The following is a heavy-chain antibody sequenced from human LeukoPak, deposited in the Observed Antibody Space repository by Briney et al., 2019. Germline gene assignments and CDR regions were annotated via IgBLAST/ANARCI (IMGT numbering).Heavy chain of an antibody. CDR1: GFTFSSYW. J-gene: IGHJ4*02. V-gene: IGHV3-7*01. CDR2: IKQDGSEK. D-gene: IGHD3-10*01. CDR3: ASGRGVGSPNLDY. Sequence: GGSLRLSCAASGFTFSSYWMSWVRQAPGKGLEWVANIKQDGSEKYYVDSVKGRFTISRDNAKNSLYLQMNSLRAEDTAVYYCASGRGVGSPNLDYWGQGTLVTVSS.